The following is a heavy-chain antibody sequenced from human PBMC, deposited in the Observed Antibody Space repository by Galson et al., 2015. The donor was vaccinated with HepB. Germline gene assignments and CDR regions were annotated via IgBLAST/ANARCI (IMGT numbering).Heavy chain of an antibody. V-gene: IGHV3-30*04. CDR3: ARTYGGYFDY. CDR2: ISYDGSNK. CDR1: GFTFSSYA. D-gene: IGHD4/OR15-4a*01. J-gene: IGHJ4*02. Sequence: SLRLSCAASGFTFSSYAMHWVRQAPGKGLEWVAVISYDGSNKYYADSVKGRFTISRDNSKNTLYLQMNSLRAEDTAVYYCARTYGGYFDYWGQGTLVTVSS.